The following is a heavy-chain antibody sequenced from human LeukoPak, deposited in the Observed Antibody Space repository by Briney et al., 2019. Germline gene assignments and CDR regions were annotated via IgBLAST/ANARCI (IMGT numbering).Heavy chain of an antibody. CDR1: GYTFTGYY. Sequence: ASVKVSCKASGYTFTGYYMHWVRQAPGQGLEWMGWINPNSGGTNYAQKFQGRVTVTRDTSISTAYMELSRLRSDDTAVYYCARDRIPIAVAGGGDAFDIWGQGTMVTVSS. CDR2: INPNSGGT. D-gene: IGHD6-19*01. V-gene: IGHV1-2*02. CDR3: ARDRIPIAVAGGGDAFDI. J-gene: IGHJ3*02.